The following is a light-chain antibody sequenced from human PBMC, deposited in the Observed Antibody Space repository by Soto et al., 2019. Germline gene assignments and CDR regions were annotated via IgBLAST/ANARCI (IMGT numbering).Light chain of an antibody. CDR2: NNN. J-gene: IGLJ3*02. CDR1: SSNIGSDS. Sequence: QSVLTQPPSASGAPGQRVTISCSGSSSNIGSDSVSWYQQLPGTAPKLLIYNNNQRPSGVPDRFSGSKSGTSASLAISGLQSEDEADYYCASWDDRLNGPVFGGGTKLTVL. CDR3: ASWDDRLNGPV. V-gene: IGLV1-44*01.